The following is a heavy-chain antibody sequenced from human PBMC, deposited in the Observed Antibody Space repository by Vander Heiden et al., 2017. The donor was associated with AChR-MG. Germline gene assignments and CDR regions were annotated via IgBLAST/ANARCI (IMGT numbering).Heavy chain of an antibody. CDR1: GGSFSGYY. Sequence: QVQLQQWGAGLLTPSETLSLTCAVYGGSFSGYYGSWIRQPPGKGLEWIGEINHSGSTNYNPSLKSRVTISVDTSKNQFSLKLSSVTAADTAVYYCARGYTIFGVVTEFDPWGQGTLVTVSS. V-gene: IGHV4-34*01. CDR3: ARGYTIFGVVTEFDP. CDR2: INHSGST. D-gene: IGHD3-3*01. J-gene: IGHJ5*02.